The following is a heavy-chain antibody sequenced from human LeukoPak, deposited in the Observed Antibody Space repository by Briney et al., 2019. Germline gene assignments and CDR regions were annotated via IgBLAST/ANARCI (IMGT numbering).Heavy chain of an antibody. J-gene: IGHJ4*02. CDR1: GYSFTSYW. CDR3: ARVLRYFDWLFCFDY. V-gene: IGHV5-51*01. CDR2: IYPGDSDT. Sequence: GESLKISCKGSGYSFTSYWIGWVRQMPGKGLEWMGIIYPGDSDTRYSPSFQGQVTISADKSISTAYLQWSSLKASDTAMYYCARVLRYFDWLFCFDYWGQGTLVTVSS. D-gene: IGHD3-9*01.